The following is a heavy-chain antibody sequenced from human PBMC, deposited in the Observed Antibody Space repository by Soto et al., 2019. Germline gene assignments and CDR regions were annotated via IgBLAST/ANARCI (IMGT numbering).Heavy chain of an antibody. J-gene: IGHJ6*02. Sequence: ASVKVSCKASGYTFTGYYMHWVRQAPGQGLEWMGWINPNSGGTNYAQKFQGRATMTRDTSISTAYMELSRLRSDDTAVYYCARGLRYYDILTGYYNYYYYGMDVWGQGTTVTVSS. CDR2: INPNSGGT. CDR1: GYTFTGYY. D-gene: IGHD3-9*01. V-gene: IGHV1-2*02. CDR3: ARGLRYYDILTGYYNYYYYGMDV.